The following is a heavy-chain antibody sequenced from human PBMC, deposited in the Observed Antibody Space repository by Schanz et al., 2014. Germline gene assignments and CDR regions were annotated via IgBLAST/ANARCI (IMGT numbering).Heavy chain of an antibody. CDR1: GFTFNNYD. CDR2: ISGGGGSA. J-gene: IGHJ4*02. CDR3: AKVWGSDYFYPFDY. Sequence: EVQLEVSGGGLVQPGGSLRLSCAASGFTFNNYDMNWVRLVPGKGLECVSGISGGGGSAYYADSVKGRFTISRDNSKNTLYLQMSSLRAEDTAVYYCAKVWGSDYFYPFDYWGQGTLVTVSS. D-gene: IGHD3-22*01. V-gene: IGHV3-23*04.